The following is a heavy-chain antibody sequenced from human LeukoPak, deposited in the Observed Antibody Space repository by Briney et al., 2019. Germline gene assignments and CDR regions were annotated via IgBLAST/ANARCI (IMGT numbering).Heavy chain of an antibody. CDR3: ARLGSSGWGGKNEYYFDY. CDR1: GGSFSGYY. CDR2: INHSGST. V-gene: IGHV4-34*01. Sequence: SETLSLTCAVYGGSFSGYYWSWIRQPPGKGLEWIGEINHSGSTNYNPSLKSRVTISVDTSKNQFPLKLSSVTAADTAVYYCARLGSSGWGGKNEYYFDYWGQGTLVTVSS. D-gene: IGHD6-19*01. J-gene: IGHJ4*02.